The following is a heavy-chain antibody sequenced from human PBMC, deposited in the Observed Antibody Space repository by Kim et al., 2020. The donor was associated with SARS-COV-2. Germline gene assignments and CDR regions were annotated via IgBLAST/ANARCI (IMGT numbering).Heavy chain of an antibody. CDR3: LGGFYFDY. D-gene: IGHD3-16*01. J-gene: IGHJ4*02. V-gene: IGHV1-3*01. Sequence: GNGNTIYSQKFQGRGTFTTDTSASTAYMELSFLRSKDSAVYYCLGGFYFDYWGQGTLVTVSS. CDR2: GNGNT.